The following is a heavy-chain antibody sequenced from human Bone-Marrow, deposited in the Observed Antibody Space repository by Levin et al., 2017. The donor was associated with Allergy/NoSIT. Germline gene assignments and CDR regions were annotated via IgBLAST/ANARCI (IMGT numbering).Heavy chain of an antibody. D-gene: IGHD2-8*02. CDR2: INHSGST. V-gene: IGHV4-34*01. Sequence: GSLRLSCAVYGGSFSGYYWSWIRQPPGKGLEWIGEINHSGSTNYNPSLKSRVTISVDTSKNQFSLKLSSVTAADTAVYYCARVRGYCTGGVCYIRYFDYWGQGTLVTVSS. J-gene: IGHJ4*02. CDR1: GGSFSGYY. CDR3: ARVRGYCTGGVCYIRYFDY.